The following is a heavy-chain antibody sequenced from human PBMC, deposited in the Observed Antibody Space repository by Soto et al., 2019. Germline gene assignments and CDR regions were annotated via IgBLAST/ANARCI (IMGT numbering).Heavy chain of an antibody. V-gene: IGHV4-59*08. CDR3: ARVGIAAAGTDYYYYYMDV. Sequence: PSETLSLTCTVSGGSISSYYWSWIRQPPGKGLEWIGYIYYSGSTNYNPSLKSRVTISVDTSKNQFSLKLSSVTAADTAVYYCARVGIAAAGTDYYYYYMDVWGKGTTVTVSS. CDR1: GGSISSYY. D-gene: IGHD6-13*01. J-gene: IGHJ6*03. CDR2: IYYSGST.